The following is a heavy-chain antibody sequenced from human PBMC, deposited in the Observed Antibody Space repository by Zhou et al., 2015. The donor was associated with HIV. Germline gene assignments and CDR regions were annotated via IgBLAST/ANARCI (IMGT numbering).Heavy chain of an antibody. D-gene: IGHD5-18*01. CDR1: GMTYNKNYI. CDR3: ATSSYNYGYF. CDR2: SSRCLVQP. V-gene: IGHV1-69*08. Sequence: VQVEQSGNEVKKPGSSVRVSCKASGMTYNKNYIMTWVRQAPRTRALSGWEGSSRCLVQPTMHRSSGARITITVDKSTETVFMEVRSLRSEDTAVYYCATSSYNYGYFWGRGTLVTVSS. J-gene: IGHJ4*02.